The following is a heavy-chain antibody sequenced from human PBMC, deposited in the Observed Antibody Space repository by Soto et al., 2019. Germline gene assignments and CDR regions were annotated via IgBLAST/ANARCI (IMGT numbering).Heavy chain of an antibody. V-gene: IGHV1-24*01. J-gene: IGHJ4*02. CDR3: AAGGTRWLHSPFDY. CDR1: GHTLSELS. CDR2: FDPEDGET. Sequence: QVQLVQSGAEVKKPGASVKVSCKVSGHTLSELSMHWVRQAPGKGLEWMGGFDPEDGETISAQKFQGRVTMTEDTSKDSVYMELSSLRSEDTAVYYCAAGGTRWLHSPFDYWGQGTLVTISS. D-gene: IGHD1-1*01.